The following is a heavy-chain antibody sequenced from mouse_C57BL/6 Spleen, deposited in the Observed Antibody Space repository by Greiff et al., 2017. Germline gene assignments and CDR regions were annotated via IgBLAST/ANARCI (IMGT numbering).Heavy chain of an antibody. CDR3: ARSPGYYGNYGGYFDY. Sequence: SGPELVKPGASVKIPCKASGYTFTDYNMDWVKQSHGKSLEWIGDINPNNGGTIYNQKFKGKATLTVDKSSSTAYMELRSRTSEDTAVYYCARSPGYYGNYGGYFDYWGQGTTLTVSS. D-gene: IGHD2-1*01. CDR2: INPNNGGT. J-gene: IGHJ2*01. CDR1: GYTFTDYN. V-gene: IGHV1-18*01.